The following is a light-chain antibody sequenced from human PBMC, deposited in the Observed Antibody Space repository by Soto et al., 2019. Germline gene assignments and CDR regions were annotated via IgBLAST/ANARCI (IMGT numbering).Light chain of an antibody. CDR1: QGVSTW. CDR3: QQANSFPVT. V-gene: IGKV1-12*01. Sequence: DIQMTPSPASVSASVGDRVTITCRASQGVSTWIAWFQQKPGQAPKLLIYAASLLQSGVPSRFNGSGSGTEFTLTISSLQPEDSATYFCQQANSFPVTFGQGTKVEI. J-gene: IGKJ2*01. CDR2: AAS.